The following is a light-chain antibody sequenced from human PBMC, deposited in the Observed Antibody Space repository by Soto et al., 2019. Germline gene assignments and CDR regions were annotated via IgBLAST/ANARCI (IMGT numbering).Light chain of an antibody. J-gene: IGKJ2*01. V-gene: IGKV3-20*01. Sequence: EIVLTQSPGTLSLSPGERATLSCRASQSVSSNYLAWYQQKPGQAPRLLIYGASSRATGIPDRFSGSGSGTEFTLTISRLEPEDFAVYYCQHYGASPKYTFGQGTKLEIK. CDR3: QHYGASPKYT. CDR2: GAS. CDR1: QSVSSNY.